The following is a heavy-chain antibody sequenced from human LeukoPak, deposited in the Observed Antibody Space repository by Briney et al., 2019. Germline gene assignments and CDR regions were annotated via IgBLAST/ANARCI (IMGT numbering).Heavy chain of an antibody. Sequence: SQTLSLTCAISGDSVSSNSAAWNWIRQSPSRGLEWLGRTYYRSKWYNDYAVSVKSRITINPDTSKNQFSLQLNSVTPEDTAVYYCARVNRRNYGSGEITYYYYGMDVWGQGTTVTVSS. CDR2: TYYRSKWYN. CDR1: GDSVSSNSAA. V-gene: IGHV6-1*01. D-gene: IGHD3-10*01. J-gene: IGHJ6*02. CDR3: ARVNRRNYGSGEITYYYYGMDV.